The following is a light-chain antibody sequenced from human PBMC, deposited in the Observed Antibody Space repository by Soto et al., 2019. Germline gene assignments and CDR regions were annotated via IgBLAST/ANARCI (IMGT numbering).Light chain of an antibody. CDR1: QSLSSSY. V-gene: IGKV3D-20*01. Sequence: EIVITQSPATVSLSPGERATLSCGASQSLSSSYLAWYQQKPGLAPRLLIYDASSRATGIPDRFSGSGSGTDFTLTISRLEPEDFAVYYCQQYGSSPLTFGGGTKVDIK. CDR3: QQYGSSPLT. J-gene: IGKJ4*01. CDR2: DAS.